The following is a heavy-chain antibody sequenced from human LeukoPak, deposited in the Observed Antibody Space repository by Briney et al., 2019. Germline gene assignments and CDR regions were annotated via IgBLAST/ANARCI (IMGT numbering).Heavy chain of an antibody. CDR3: AKDVSCTNGVCYKGWYFDL. Sequence: PGGSLRLSCAASGFTFSSYEMNWVRQAPGKGLEWVSYISSSGSTIYYADSVKGRFTISRDNAKNSLYLQMNSLRAEDTAVYYCAKDVSCTNGVCYKGWYFDLWGRGTLVTVSS. CDR2: ISSSGSTI. J-gene: IGHJ2*01. CDR1: GFTFSSYE. D-gene: IGHD2-8*01. V-gene: IGHV3-48*03.